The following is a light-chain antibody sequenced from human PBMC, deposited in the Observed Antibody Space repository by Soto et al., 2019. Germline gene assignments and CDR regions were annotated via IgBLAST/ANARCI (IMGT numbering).Light chain of an antibody. CDR3: QQYNNWPLT. J-gene: IGKJ4*01. CDR2: GAS. V-gene: IGKV3-15*01. Sequence: EIVMTQSPATLSVSPGERATLSCRASHRVSSYLAWYQQKPGQAPRLLIYGASTRATGIPARFSGSGSGTEFTLTISSLQSEDFAVYYCQQYNNWPLTFGAGTKVDI. CDR1: HRVSSY.